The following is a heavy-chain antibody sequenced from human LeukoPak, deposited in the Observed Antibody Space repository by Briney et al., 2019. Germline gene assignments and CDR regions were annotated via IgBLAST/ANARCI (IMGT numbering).Heavy chain of an antibody. CDR1: GFTFSKYA. CDR2: ISGSDGNT. J-gene: IGHJ4*02. D-gene: IGHD4-17*01. CDR3: AKDSSVPYGITD. Sequence: NPAGSLRLSCAASGFTFSKYAMSWVRQAPGKGLEWVSAISGSDGNTFYADSVKGWFTISRDNSKNTLSLQMNSLRAEDTALYYCAKDSSVPYGITDWGQGTLVTVSS. V-gene: IGHV3-23*01.